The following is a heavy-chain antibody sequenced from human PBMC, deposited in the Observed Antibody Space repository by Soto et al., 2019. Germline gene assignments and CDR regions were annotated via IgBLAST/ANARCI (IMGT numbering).Heavy chain of an antibody. V-gene: IGHV3-23*01. CDR2: ISGSGGST. D-gene: IGHD3-22*01. J-gene: IGHJ4*02. CDR1: GFTFSSYA. Sequence: EVQLLESGGGLVQPGGSLRLSCAASGFTFSSYAMSWVRQAPGKGLEWVSAISGSGGSTYYADSVKGRFTISRDNSKNTLYLQLNSLRAEDTAVYYCAKGLYYYESSAYMGYWGQGTLVTVSS. CDR3: AKGLYYYESSAYMGY.